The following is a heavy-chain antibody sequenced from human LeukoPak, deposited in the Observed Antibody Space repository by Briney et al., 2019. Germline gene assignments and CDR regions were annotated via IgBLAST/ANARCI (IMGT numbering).Heavy chain of an antibody. V-gene: IGHV3-30*18. J-gene: IGHJ3*02. CDR3: AKDGSGSYYVQVAFDI. CDR2: ISYDGSNK. Sequence: PGGSLRLSCAASGFTFSSYGMHWVRQAPGKGLEWVAVISYDGSNKYYADSVKGRFTISRDNSKNTLYLQMNSLRAEDTAVYYCAKDGSGSYYVQVAFDIWGQGTMVTVSS. CDR1: GFTFSSYG. D-gene: IGHD1-26*01.